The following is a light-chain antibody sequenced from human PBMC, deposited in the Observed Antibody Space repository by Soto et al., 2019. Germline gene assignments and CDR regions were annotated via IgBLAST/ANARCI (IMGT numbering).Light chain of an antibody. CDR2: GAS. Sequence: EIVLTQSPGTLSLSPGERANLSCRASQSVSSSYLAWYQQKPGQAPRLLIYGASSRATGIPDRFSGSGSGTGFTLTISRLEPEDFAVYYCQQYGSSPQTFGQGSKV. V-gene: IGKV3-20*01. J-gene: IGKJ1*01. CDR3: QQYGSSPQT. CDR1: QSVSSSY.